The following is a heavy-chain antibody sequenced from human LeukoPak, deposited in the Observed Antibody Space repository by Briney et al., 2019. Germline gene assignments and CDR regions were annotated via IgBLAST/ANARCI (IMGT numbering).Heavy chain of an antibody. CDR3: AKDTDDYLLD. J-gene: IGHJ4*02. CDR1: GLTFTSYG. CDR2: LWFAGDTK. D-gene: IGHD5-12*01. Sequence: GGSLRLSCVASGLTFTSYGIHWVRQAPGKGLEWVAVLWFAGDTKYYADSVKGRFTISRDNSKNTVYLQLNILRADDTAIYYCAKDTDDYLLDWGQGTLVTVSS. V-gene: IGHV3-30*02.